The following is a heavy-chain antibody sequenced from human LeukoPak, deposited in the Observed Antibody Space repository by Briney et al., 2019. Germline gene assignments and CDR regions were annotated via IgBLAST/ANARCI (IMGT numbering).Heavy chain of an antibody. J-gene: IGHJ4*02. CDR1: GFTFSSYA. CDR3: AKHRSCTNDICHGDFDY. V-gene: IGHV3-23*01. D-gene: IGHD2-8*01. Sequence: GGSLRLSCAASGFTFSSYAVSWVRQAPGKGLEWVSSISGSGGSTYSADSAKGRFTISRDNSKNTLYLQMNSLRAEDTALYYCAKHRSCTNDICHGDFDYWGQGTLVTVSS. CDR2: ISGSGGST.